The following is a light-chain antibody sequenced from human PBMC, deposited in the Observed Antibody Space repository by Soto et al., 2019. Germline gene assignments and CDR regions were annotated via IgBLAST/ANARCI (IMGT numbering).Light chain of an antibody. CDR1: QDISDY. J-gene: IGKJ5*01. Sequence: EIHVIHSPASLLATVGDSVIITCQASQDISDYLDWYQQKPGKAPRLMSYDASNLQTGVPSRFSGSGSGTDFTFTSSSLQPEDIATYFCQQYDNRGVTVGQGTRLEIK. V-gene: IGKV1-33*01. CDR3: QQYDNRGVT. CDR2: DAS.